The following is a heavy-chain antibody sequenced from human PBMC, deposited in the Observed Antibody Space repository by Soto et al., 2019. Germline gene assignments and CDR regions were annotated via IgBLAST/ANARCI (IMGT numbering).Heavy chain of an antibody. J-gene: IGHJ6*02. D-gene: IGHD2-8*01. Sequence: ASVKVSCKASGYSFTRYSIHWVRQAPGQSLEWMGWTNAGNGNTKYSQKFQGRVTITRDASASTAYMELSSLRSEDTSVYYCGRDSKWDGTSVGMDVWGQGTKVTVSS. CDR1: GYSFTRYS. CDR2: TNAGNGNT. CDR3: GRDSKWDGTSVGMDV. V-gene: IGHV1-3*01.